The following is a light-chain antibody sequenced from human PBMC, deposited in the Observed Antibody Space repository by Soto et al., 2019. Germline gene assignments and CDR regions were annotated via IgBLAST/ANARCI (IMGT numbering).Light chain of an antibody. CDR1: QDISNY. CDR3: QQLKSNLIT. J-gene: IGKJ5*01. CDR2: AAS. Sequence: DIQMTQSPSSLSASVGDRFTITCQASQDISNYLNWYQQKPGKAPKLLIYAASSLQSGVPSRFSGSGSGTDFTLTISSLQPEDFATYYCQQLKSNLITFGQGTRLEIK. V-gene: IGKV1-17*01.